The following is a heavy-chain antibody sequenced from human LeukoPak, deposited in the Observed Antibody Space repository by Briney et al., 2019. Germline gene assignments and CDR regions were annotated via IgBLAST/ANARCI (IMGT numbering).Heavy chain of an antibody. V-gene: IGHV4-39*01. CDR1: GGSISSSSYY. Sequence: SETLSLTCTVSGGSISSSSYYWGWIRQPPGKGLEWIGSIYYSGSTYYNPSLKSRVTISVDTSKNQFSLKLSSVTAADTAAYYCARVEMATAYWGQGTLVTVSS. J-gene: IGHJ4*02. CDR2: IYYSGST. D-gene: IGHD5-24*01. CDR3: ARVEMATAY.